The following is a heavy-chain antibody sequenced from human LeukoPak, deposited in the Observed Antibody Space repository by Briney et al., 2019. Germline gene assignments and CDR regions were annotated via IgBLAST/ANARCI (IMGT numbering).Heavy chain of an antibody. D-gene: IGHD2/OR15-2a*01. CDR1: GGSISSYY. J-gene: IGHJ4*02. V-gene: IGHV4-59*08. CDR3: AGHHPRNTVDF. Sequence: SETLSLTCTVSGGSISSYYWSWIRQPPGKGLEWIGYIYYSGSTNYNPSLKSRVTISLDTSKNQFSLKLSSVAAADTAVYYCAGHHPRNTVDFWGQGTLVTVSS. CDR2: IYYSGST.